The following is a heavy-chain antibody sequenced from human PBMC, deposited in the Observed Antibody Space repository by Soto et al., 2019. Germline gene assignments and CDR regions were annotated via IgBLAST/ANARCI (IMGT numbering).Heavy chain of an antibody. D-gene: IGHD1-1*01. J-gene: IGHJ4*02. CDR1: GYTFTSYG. CDR3: ARGRYGDY. CDR2: ISAHNDNT. V-gene: IGHV1-18*01. Sequence: QVHLVQSGAEVKKPGASVKVSCKCSGYTFTSYGITWVRQAPGQGLEWMGWISAHNDNTDYAQKLQGRVTVTRDTSTSTAYMELRSLRSDDTGVYYCARGRYGDYWGQGALVTVFS.